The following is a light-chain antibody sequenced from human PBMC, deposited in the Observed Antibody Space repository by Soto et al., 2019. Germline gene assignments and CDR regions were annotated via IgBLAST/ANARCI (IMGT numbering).Light chain of an antibody. CDR3: YSYSSSSSLYV. CDR2: EVS. V-gene: IGLV2-14*01. J-gene: IGLJ1*01. Sequence: QSALTQPASVSGSPGQSITISCTGTSDDICAYNFVSWYQQHPGKAPKLKISEVSNRPSGVSNRFSGSKSGNTASLTISGLQAEDEADYYCYSYSSSSSLYVFGTGTKVTVL. CDR1: SDDICAYNF.